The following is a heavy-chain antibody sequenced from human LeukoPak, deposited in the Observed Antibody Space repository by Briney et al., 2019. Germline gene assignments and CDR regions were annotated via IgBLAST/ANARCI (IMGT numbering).Heavy chain of an antibody. Sequence: GGSLRLSCAASGFTLSSYAMHWVRQAPGKGVECVSAISSNGGSTYYANSVKGRFTISRDNSKNTLYLQMGSLRAEDMAVYYCARSAAAAGNNWFDPWGQGTLVTVSS. D-gene: IGHD6-13*01. CDR3: ARSAAAAGNNWFDP. J-gene: IGHJ5*02. CDR1: GFTLSSYA. CDR2: ISSNGGST. V-gene: IGHV3-64*01.